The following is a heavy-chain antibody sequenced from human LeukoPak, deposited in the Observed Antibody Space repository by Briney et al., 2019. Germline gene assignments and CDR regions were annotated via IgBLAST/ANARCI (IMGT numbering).Heavy chain of an antibody. V-gene: IGHV4-38-2*02. CDR3: TTFWFDL. CDR2: IYHSGST. CDR1: GYSISSGFY. J-gene: IGHJ4*02. Sequence: SETLSLTCTVSGYSISSGFYWGWIRQPPGKGLEWIGSIYHSGSTYFNPSLKSRVTISVDTSNNQFSLKLSSDYCAREVLATVTTFWFDLWGQGTLVTVSS. D-gene: IGHD4-17*01.